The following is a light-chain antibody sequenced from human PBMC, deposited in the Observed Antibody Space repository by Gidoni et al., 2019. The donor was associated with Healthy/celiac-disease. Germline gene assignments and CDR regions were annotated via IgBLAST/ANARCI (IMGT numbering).Light chain of an antibody. Sequence: DIQMTQSPSSLSASVGDRVTITCRASQSISSYLNWYQQKPGKAPKLLIYAASSLQSRVPSRFSGSGSGTDFTLTISSLQPEDFATYYCQQSYSTPMCSFGQGTKLEIK. CDR1: QSISSY. V-gene: IGKV1-39*01. CDR2: AAS. J-gene: IGKJ2*04. CDR3: QQSYSTPMCS.